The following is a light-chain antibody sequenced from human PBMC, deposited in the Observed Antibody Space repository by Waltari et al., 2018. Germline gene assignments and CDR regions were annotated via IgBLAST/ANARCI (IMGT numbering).Light chain of an antibody. CDR1: QSVYQHL. CDR2: YVS. J-gene: IGKJ2*01. Sequence: EIVLTQFPGPLSSSPGDGATLPCRANQSVYQHLLAWYQQKSGQAPRLLIYYVSKRATGIPDRFSGSGSGTDFTLTISRLEPEDFAVYYCQQHGSTPVTFGQGTKLEVK. V-gene: IGKV3-20*01. CDR3: QQHGSTPVT.